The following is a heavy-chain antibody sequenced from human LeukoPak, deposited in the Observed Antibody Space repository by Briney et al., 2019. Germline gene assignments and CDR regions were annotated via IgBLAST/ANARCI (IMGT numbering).Heavy chain of an antibody. CDR1: GFTFSSYW. V-gene: IGHV3-7*01. D-gene: IGHD1-26*01. Sequence: QTGGSLRLSCTASGFTFSSYWISWVRQAPGKGLEWVANIKQDGSEKYYVDSVKGRFTISRDNAKNSLYLHMDSLRAEDTAFYYCARDKIVGATSLDYWGQGTLVTVSS. CDR2: IKQDGSEK. CDR3: ARDKIVGATSLDY. J-gene: IGHJ4*02.